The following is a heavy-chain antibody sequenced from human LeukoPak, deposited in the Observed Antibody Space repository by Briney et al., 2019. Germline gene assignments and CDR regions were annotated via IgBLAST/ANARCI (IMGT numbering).Heavy chain of an antibody. CDR1: GGSISSYY. Sequence: SETLSLTCTVSGGSISSYYWSWIRQPPGKGLEWIAYIYYRGSTNYNPPLKSRVTISVDTSKNQFSLRLSSVTAADTAVYYCARRTAGTGPFDYWGQGTLVTVSS. D-gene: IGHD1-1*01. J-gene: IGHJ4*02. CDR2: IYYRGST. V-gene: IGHV4-59*08. CDR3: ARRTAGTGPFDY.